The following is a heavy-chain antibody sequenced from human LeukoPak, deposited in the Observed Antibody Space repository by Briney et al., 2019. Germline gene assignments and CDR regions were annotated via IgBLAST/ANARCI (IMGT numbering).Heavy chain of an antibody. CDR2: IDPSGSYT. CDR3: ARWRRLDY. CDR1: GYSFTSFW. Sequence: PGESLKISCKGSGYSFTSFWINWVRQMPGKGLEWMGRIDPSGSYTNYSPSFQGHVTISADKSISTAYLQWSSLKASDTAIYYCARWRRLDYWGQGTLVTVSP. V-gene: IGHV5-10-1*01. J-gene: IGHJ4*02.